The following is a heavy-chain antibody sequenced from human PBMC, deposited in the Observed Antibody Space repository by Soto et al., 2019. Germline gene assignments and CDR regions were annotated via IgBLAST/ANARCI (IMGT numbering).Heavy chain of an antibody. D-gene: IGHD6-6*01. Sequence: QLQLQESGPGLVKPSETLSLTCAVSGGSVSSGGNYWGWIRQSPGKGLEWIGSVHDTGTTHYNPSLTRLVTISDDKSKNQFSLNVNSVTAADTAVYYCARGLSSPSAAGVWGQGTLVTVSS. CDR3: ARGLSSPSAAGV. V-gene: IGHV4-39*01. CDR1: GGSVSSGGNY. J-gene: IGHJ4*02. CDR2: VHDTGTT.